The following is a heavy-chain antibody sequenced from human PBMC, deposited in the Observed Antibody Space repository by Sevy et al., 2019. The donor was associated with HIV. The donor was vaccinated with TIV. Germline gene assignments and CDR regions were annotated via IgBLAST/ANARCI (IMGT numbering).Heavy chain of an antibody. CDR1: GFTFSSYA. CDR2: ISYDGSNK. V-gene: IGHV3-30-3*01. Sequence: GGSLRLSCAASGFTFSSYAMHWVRQAPGKGLEWVAVISYDGSNKYYAVSVKGRFTISRDNSKNTLYLQVNSLGAEDTAVYYCARTEWEPLPFDYWGQGTLVTVSS. CDR3: ARTEWEPLPFDY. D-gene: IGHD1-26*01. J-gene: IGHJ4*02.